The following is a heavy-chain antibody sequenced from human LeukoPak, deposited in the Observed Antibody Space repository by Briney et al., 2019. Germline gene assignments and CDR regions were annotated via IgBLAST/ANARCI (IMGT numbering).Heavy chain of an antibody. CDR3: ARMTYGSGSYQAFDI. V-gene: IGHV4-38-2*02. CDR1: GYSISSAYY. CDR2: ISHSGST. Sequence: TSETLSLTCTVSGYSISSAYYWGWIRQSPGTGLEWIGTISHSGSTNYNPSLKSRVTISVDTSKNQFSLKLSSVTAADTAVYYCARMTYGSGSYQAFDIWGQGTMVTVSS. D-gene: IGHD3-10*01. J-gene: IGHJ3*02.